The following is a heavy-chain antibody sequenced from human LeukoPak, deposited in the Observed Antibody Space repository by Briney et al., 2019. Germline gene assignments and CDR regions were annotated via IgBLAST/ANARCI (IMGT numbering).Heavy chain of an antibody. CDR2: IYPGDSDT. Sequence: LGESLKISCKGSGYSFASYWIGWVRQMPGKGLEWMGIIYPGDSDTRYSPSFQGQVTISADKSISTAYLQWSSLKASDTAMYYCAINGGWSGSYYYFDYWGQGTLVTVSS. CDR3: AINGGWSGSYYYFDY. J-gene: IGHJ4*02. D-gene: IGHD1-26*01. V-gene: IGHV5-51*01. CDR1: GYSFASYW.